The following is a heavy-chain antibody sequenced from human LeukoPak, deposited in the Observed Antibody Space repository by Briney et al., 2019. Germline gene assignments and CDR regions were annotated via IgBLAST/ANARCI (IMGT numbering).Heavy chain of an antibody. CDR1: GFTVSSNY. CDR2: IYSGGST. J-gene: IGHJ4*02. V-gene: IGHV3-66*01. D-gene: IGHD3-22*01. CDR3: ARGTMSYYYDSSGYLDY. Sequence: PGGSLRLSCAASGFTVSSNYMSWVRQAPGKGLEWVSVIYSGGSTYYADSVKGRFTISRDNSKNTLYLQMNSLRAEDTAVYYCARGTMSYYYDSSGYLDYWGQGTLVTVSS.